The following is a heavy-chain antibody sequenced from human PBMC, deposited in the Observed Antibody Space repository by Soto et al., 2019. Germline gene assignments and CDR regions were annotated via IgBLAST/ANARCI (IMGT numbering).Heavy chain of an antibody. CDR1: GFTFDDYA. D-gene: IGHD3-22*01. CDR3: AKEYYYDSSGYSDGGAFDI. Sequence: GGSLRLSCAASGFTFDDYAMHWVRQAPGKGLEWVSGISWNSGSIGYADSLKGRFTISRDNAKNSLYLQMNSLRAEDTALYYCAKEYYYDSSGYSDGGAFDIWGQGTMVTVSS. V-gene: IGHV3-9*01. CDR2: ISWNSGSI. J-gene: IGHJ3*02.